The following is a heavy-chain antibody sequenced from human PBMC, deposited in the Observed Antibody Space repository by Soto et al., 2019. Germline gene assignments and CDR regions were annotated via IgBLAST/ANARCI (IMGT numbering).Heavy chain of an antibody. J-gene: IGHJ4*02. V-gene: IGHV4-59*01. CDR1: GGSISSYY. CDR2: IYYSGST. Sequence: QVQLQESGPGLVKPSETLSLTCTVSGGSISSYYWSWIRQPPGKGLEWIGYIYYSGSTNYNPSLKSRVTISVDTSKNQFSLKLSSVTAADTAVYYCARGDSSGWPHDYWGQGTLVTVSS. D-gene: IGHD6-19*01. CDR3: ARGDSSGWPHDY.